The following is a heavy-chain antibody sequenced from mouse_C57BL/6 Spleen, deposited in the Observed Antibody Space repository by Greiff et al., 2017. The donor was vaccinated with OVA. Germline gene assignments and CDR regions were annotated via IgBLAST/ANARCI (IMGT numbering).Heavy chain of an antibody. V-gene: IGHV1-50*01. CDR1: GYTFTSYW. D-gene: IGHD2-2*01. CDR3: ARNGYGYSFAY. Sequence: QVQLQQPGAELVKPGASVKLSCKASGYTFTSYWMQWVKQRPGQGLEWIGEIDPSDSYTNYNQKFKGKATLTVDTASSTAYMQLSSLTSEDSAVYYCARNGYGYSFAYWGQGTLVTVSA. J-gene: IGHJ3*01. CDR2: IDPSDSYT.